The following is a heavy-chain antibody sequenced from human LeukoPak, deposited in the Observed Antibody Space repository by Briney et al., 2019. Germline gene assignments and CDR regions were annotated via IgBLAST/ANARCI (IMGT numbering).Heavy chain of an antibody. J-gene: IGHJ4*02. D-gene: IGHD6-13*01. CDR3: AGVGIAAAGGLDY. V-gene: IGHV1-8*03. CDR1: GGTFSSYA. CDR2: MNPNSGNT. Sequence: ASVKVSCKASGGTFSSYAINWVRQATGQGLEWMGWMNPNSGNTGYAQKFQGRVTITRNTSIGTAYMELSSLRSEDTAVYYCAGVGIAAAGGLDYWGQGTLVTVSS.